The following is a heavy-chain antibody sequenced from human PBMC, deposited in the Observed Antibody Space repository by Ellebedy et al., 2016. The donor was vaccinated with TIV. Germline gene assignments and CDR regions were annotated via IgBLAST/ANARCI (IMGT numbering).Heavy chain of an antibody. Sequence: AASVKVSCKASGYTFTSYGISWVRQAPGQGLEWMGWISAYNGNTNYAQKLQGRVTMTTDTSASTAYMELSSLRSEDTAVYYCARDSDIVVVVAATPYLDYWGQGTLVTVSS. D-gene: IGHD2-15*01. V-gene: IGHV1-18*01. CDR2: ISAYNGNT. CDR1: GYTFTSYG. CDR3: ARDSDIVVVVAATPYLDY. J-gene: IGHJ4*02.